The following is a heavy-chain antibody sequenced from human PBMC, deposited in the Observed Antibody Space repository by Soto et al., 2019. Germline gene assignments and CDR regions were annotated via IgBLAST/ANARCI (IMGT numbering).Heavy chain of an antibody. J-gene: IGHJ6*02. V-gene: IGHV1-2*04. CDR1: GYTFTGYY. CDR2: INPNSGGT. D-gene: IGHD2-15*01. CDR3: ARESAYCSGGSCYPPYYYYGMDV. Sequence: GASVKVSCKASGYTFTGYYMHWVRQAPGQGLEWMGWINPNSGGTNYAQKFQGWVTMTRDTSISTAYMELSGLRSDDTAVYYCARESAYCSGGSCYPPYYYYGMDVWGQGTTVTVSS.